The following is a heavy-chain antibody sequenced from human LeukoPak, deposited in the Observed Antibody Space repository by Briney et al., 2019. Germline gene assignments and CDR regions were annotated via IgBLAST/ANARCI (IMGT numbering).Heavy chain of an antibody. J-gene: IGHJ5*02. Sequence: SETLSLTCTVSGGSISSSSYYWGWIRQPPGKGLEWIGSIYYSGSTYYNPSLKSRVTISVDTSKNQFSLKLSSVTAADTAVYYCARDKRITMVRGVAPGRFDPWGQGTLVTVSS. CDR2: IYYSGST. V-gene: IGHV4-39*07. CDR1: GGSISSSSYY. CDR3: ARDKRITMVRGVAPGRFDP. D-gene: IGHD3-10*01.